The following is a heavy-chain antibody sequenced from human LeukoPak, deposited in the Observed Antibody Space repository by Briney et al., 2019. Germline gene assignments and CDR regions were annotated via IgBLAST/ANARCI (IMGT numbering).Heavy chain of an antibody. J-gene: IGHJ4*02. D-gene: IGHD4-17*01. Sequence: HPGGSLRLSCAASGFTFSDYSMNWVRQAPGKGLEDLSYINSDGKTTWYADSVKGRFTASRDNAKNSLYLQMNSLRVEDTAVYYCARGGTTVKPTPNRNWGQGTLVTVSS. V-gene: IGHV3-48*01. CDR2: INSDGKTT. CDR3: ARGGTTVKPTPNRN. CDR1: GFTFSDYS.